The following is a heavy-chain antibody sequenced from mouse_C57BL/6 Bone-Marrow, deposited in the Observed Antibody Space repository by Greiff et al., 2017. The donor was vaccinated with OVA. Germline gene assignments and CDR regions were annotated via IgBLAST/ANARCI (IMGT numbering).Heavy chain of an antibody. CDR3: ARDRQLRLRLAWFAY. V-gene: IGHV3-6*01. D-gene: IGHD3-2*02. J-gene: IGHJ3*01. Sequence: DVKLQESGPGLVKPSQSLSLTCSVTGYSITSGYYWNWIRQFPGNKLEWMGYLSYDGSNNYNPSLKNRISITCDTSKNQFFLKLNSVTTEDTATYYCARDRQLRLRLAWFAYWGQGTLVTVSA. CDR1: GYSITSGYY. CDR2: LSYDGSN.